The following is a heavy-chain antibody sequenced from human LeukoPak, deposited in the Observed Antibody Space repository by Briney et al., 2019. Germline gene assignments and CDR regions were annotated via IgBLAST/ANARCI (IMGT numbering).Heavy chain of an antibody. CDR1: GCSISSSNW. CDR3: ARDSKIRYFDWAQNYYYGMDV. CDR2: IYHSGST. Sequence: PSGTLSLTCAVSGCSISSSNWWSWVRQPPGKGLEWIGEIYHSGSTNYNPSLKSRVTISVDKSKNQFSLKLSSVTAADTAVYYCARDSKIRYFDWAQNYYYGMDVWGKGTTVTVSS. J-gene: IGHJ6*04. D-gene: IGHD3-9*01. V-gene: IGHV4-4*02.